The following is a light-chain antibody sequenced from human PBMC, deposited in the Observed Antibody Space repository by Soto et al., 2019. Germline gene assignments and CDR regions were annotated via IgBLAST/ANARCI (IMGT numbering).Light chain of an antibody. J-gene: IGKJ1*01. V-gene: IGKV1-6*01. CDR2: AAS. CDR3: LQDYNYPWT. CDR1: QGIRND. Sequence: AIQMTQSPSSLSASVGDRVTITCRASQGIRNDLGWYQQRPGKAPKLLIYAASSLQSGVPSRFSGSGSGTVFTLTIRGLQPEDFATYYCLQDYNYPWTFGQGTKVEIK.